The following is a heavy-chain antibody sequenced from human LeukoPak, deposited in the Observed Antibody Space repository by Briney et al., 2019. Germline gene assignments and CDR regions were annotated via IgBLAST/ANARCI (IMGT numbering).Heavy chain of an antibody. J-gene: IGHJ3*02. D-gene: IGHD7-27*01. CDR1: GYNFISYD. CDR3: ARSNPLTKCLGIVGAFDI. Sequence: ASVKVSCKASGYNFISYDINWVRQATGQGLEWMGWMNPNSGNTGYAQKFQDRVTITRDTSISTAYLELGSLCSEDTAVYYCARSNPLTKCLGIVGAFDIWGQGTMVTVSS. V-gene: IGHV1-8*03. CDR2: MNPNSGNT.